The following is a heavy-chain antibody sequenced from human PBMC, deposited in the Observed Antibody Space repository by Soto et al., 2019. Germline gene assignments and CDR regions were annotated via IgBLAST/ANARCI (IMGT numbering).Heavy chain of an antibody. D-gene: IGHD2-21*02. CDR3: ARPCGGDCFGAFDI. J-gene: IGHJ3*02. Sequence: ASVKVSCKASGYTFTSYYMHWVCQAPGQGLEWMGIINPSGGSTSYAQKFQCSVTMTSDTSTSTVYMELSSLRSEDTAVYYCARPCGGDCFGAFDIWGQGTMVTVS. CDR1: GYTFTSYY. V-gene: IGHV1-46*01. CDR2: INPSGGST.